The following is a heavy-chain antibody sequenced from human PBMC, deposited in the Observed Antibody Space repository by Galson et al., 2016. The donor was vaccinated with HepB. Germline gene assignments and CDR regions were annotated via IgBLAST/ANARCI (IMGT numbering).Heavy chain of an antibody. CDR1: GFTFSSYW. Sequence: SLRLSCAASGFTFSSYWMTWVRQAPGRGLEWVANIKEDGSVKYHVDSVQGRFTISRDNAKNSLYLQMNSLRAEDTAVYYCAREPRAGAYYFDYWGQGTLSPSPQ. CDR2: IKEDGSVK. CDR3: AREPRAGAYYFDY. V-gene: IGHV3-7*03. D-gene: IGHD2-21*01. J-gene: IGHJ4*02.